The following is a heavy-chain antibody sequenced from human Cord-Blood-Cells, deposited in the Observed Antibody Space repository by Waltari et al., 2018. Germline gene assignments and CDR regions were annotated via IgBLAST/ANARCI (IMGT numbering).Heavy chain of an antibody. J-gene: IGHJ6*02. D-gene: IGHD3-3*01. CDR2: IYYSGST. V-gene: IGHV4-59*11. CDR1: GGSISSHY. CDR3: ARGTYYDFWSGYYIGYYGMDV. Sequence: QVQLQESGPGLVKPSETLSLTCTVSGGSISSHYWSWLRQPPGKGLEWIGYIYYSGSTNYNPSLKSRVTISVDTSKNQFSLKLSSVTAADTAVYYCARGTYYDFWSGYYIGYYGMDVWGQGTTVTVSS.